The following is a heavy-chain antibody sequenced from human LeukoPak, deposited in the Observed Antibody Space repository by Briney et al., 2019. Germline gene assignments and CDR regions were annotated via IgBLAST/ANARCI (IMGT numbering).Heavy chain of an antibody. D-gene: IGHD5-18*01. CDR3: ARTVLNRYSYGFVRDY. CDR2: INPNSGGT. J-gene: IGHJ4*02. Sequence: ASVKVSCKASGYTFTSYDINWVRQAPGQGLEWMGRINPNSGGTNYAQKFQGRVTMTRDTSISTAYMELSRLRSDDTAVYYCARTVLNRYSYGFVRDYWGQGTLVTVSS. V-gene: IGHV1-2*06. CDR1: GYTFTSYD.